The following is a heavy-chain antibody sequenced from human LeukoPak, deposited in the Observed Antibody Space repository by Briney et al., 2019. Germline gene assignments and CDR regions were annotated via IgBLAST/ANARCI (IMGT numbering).Heavy chain of an antibody. V-gene: IGHV4-31*03. Sequence: SETLSLTCTVSGGSISSGGYYWSWIRQHPGKGLEWIGYIYYSGSTYYNSSLKSRVTISVDTSKNQFSLKLSSVTAADTAVHYCARAEYSSSSDSGYYYYYMDVWGKGTTVTVSS. D-gene: IGHD6-6*01. CDR1: GGSISSGGYY. CDR3: ARAEYSSSSDSGYYYYYMDV. J-gene: IGHJ6*03. CDR2: IYYSGST.